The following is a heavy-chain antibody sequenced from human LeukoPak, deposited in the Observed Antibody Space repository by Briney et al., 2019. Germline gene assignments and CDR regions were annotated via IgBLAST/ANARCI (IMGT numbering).Heavy chain of an antibody. CDR1: GFTFSSYS. Sequence: PGGSLRLSCAASGFTFSSYSMNWVRQAPGKGLEWVSSISSSSSYIYHADSVKGRFTISRDNAKNSLYLQMNSLRAEDTAVYYCARGSVAGKPNYWGQGTLVTVSS. CDR3: ARGSVAGKPNY. J-gene: IGHJ4*02. D-gene: IGHD6-19*01. V-gene: IGHV3-21*01. CDR2: ISSSSSYI.